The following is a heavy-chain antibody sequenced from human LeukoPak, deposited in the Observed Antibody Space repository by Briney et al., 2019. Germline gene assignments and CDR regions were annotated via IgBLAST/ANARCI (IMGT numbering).Heavy chain of an antibody. Sequence: SETLSLTCTVSGGSISSYYWSWIRQPPGEGLEWIGYICYSGSTNYNPSLKSRVTISVDTSKNQFSLKLSSVTAADTAVYYCARRYSTHDAFDIWGQGTMVTVSS. V-gene: IGHV4-59*01. CDR3: ARRYSTHDAFDI. J-gene: IGHJ3*02. CDR1: GGSISSYY. CDR2: ICYSGST. D-gene: IGHD6-13*01.